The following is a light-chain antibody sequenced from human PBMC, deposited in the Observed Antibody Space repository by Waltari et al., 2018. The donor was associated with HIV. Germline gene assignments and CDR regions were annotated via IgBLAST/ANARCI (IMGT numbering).Light chain of an antibody. CDR3: SSYTTRSTVI. V-gene: IGLV2-14*01. CDR2: EVS. Sequence: QPASVSGSPGQSITISCTGTSTDVGHYDYVSWYRQHPGTAPKLIIYEVSNRPSGVSNRFSGSKSVNTASLTISGLQAEDEADYYCSSYTTRSTVIFGGGTKLTVL. J-gene: IGLJ2*01. CDR1: STDVGHYDY.